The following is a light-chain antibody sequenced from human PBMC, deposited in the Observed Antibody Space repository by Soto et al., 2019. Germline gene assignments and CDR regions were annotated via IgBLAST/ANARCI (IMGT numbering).Light chain of an antibody. Sequence: EFVLTQSPGTLSLSPGERATLSCRASQSFRSSYLTWYHQKPGQAPRLLIFGASSRATGTPERISGGGSGTDYSLTINRLEPEDFAVYFCQQYGSSPRTFGQGTKVEIK. CDR2: GAS. CDR1: QSFRSSY. J-gene: IGKJ1*01. V-gene: IGKV3-20*01. CDR3: QQYGSSPRT.